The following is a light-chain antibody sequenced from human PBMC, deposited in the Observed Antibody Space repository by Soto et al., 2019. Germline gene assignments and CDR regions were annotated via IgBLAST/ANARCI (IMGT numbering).Light chain of an antibody. Sequence: QTVVTQEPSFSVSPGGTVTLTCGLTSGSVSTTYSPSWYQQTPGQAPRTLIYSTNTSSSGVPDRFSGSILGDKAALTITGAQADDESDYYCVLYMGSGISVFGGGTELTVL. CDR1: SGSVSTTYS. J-gene: IGLJ3*02. CDR2: STN. CDR3: VLYMGSGISV. V-gene: IGLV8-61*01.